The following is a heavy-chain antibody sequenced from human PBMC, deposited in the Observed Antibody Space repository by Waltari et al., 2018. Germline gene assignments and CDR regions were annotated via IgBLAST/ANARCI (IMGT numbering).Heavy chain of an antibody. CDR3: VRAVGCAEDCYNPYFDN. CDR1: GFTLRNYW. Sequence: EVQLVQSGGGLVQPVGSLTVSCEVSGFTLRNYWMPWVRTAPGKGLVWVSRINTDGNSVTYADSVRSRFTISRDNVKNTLYLQMESLRVEDTAVYYCVRAVGCAEDCYNPYFDNWGRGAGVTVSS. J-gene: IGHJ4*02. D-gene: IGHD2-21*02. CDR2: INTDGNSV. V-gene: IGHV3-74*03.